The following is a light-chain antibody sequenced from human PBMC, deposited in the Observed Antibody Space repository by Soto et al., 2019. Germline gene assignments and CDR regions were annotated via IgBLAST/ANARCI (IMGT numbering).Light chain of an antibody. V-gene: IGKV3-20*01. Sequence: DIVLTQSPGTLSLSPGERATLSCRASQIISSTYLGWYQQKPGQAPRLLIYGASSRATGIPDRFSGSGSGTDFTLTISRLEPEDFAVYYCQHHGTSLYTFGQWTKLEIK. CDR3: QHHGTSLYT. J-gene: IGKJ2*01. CDR1: QIISSTY. CDR2: GAS.